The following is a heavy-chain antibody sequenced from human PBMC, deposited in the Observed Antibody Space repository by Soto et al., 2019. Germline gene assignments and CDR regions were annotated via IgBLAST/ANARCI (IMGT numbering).Heavy chain of an antibody. Sequence: ASVEVCWKASGYTFASCGSIWVRQAPRQGLEWMGWISAYNGNTNYAQKLQGRVTMTTDTSTSTAYMELRSLRSDDTAAYYCARSTLVVALDYWGQGTLVT. V-gene: IGHV1-18*04. D-gene: IGHD2-15*01. CDR1: GYTFASCG. CDR2: ISAYNGNT. J-gene: IGHJ4*02. CDR3: ARSTLVVALDY.